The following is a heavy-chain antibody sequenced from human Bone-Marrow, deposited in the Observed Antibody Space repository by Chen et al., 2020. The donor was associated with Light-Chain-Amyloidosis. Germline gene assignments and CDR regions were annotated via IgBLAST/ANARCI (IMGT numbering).Heavy chain of an antibody. Sequence: VQLVESGGGLVKPGGSLRLSCAASGFTFSDYYMSWIRQAPGKGLEWVSTISGSGGSRYYGDSGKDQLTICRDNSKNVLFLQMNSLRAEDTAVYYCAKDISYGVILPGYPGDAFDIWGQGTMVTVSS. V-gene: IGHV3-23*04. J-gene: IGHJ3*02. D-gene: IGHD3-9*01. CDR1: GFTFSDYY. CDR3: AKDISYGVILPGYPGDAFDI. CDR2: ISGSGGSR.